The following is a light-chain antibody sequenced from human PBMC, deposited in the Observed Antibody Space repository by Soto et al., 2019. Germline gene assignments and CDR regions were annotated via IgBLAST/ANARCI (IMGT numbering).Light chain of an antibody. CDR2: GAS. V-gene: IGKV3-15*01. J-gene: IGKJ2*01. CDR3: QQSNNVPYT. CDR1: KSVSSN. Sequence: EIVMTQSPATLSVSPGERATLSCRASKSVSSNLALYQQKPVQAPRLLFYGASTRATGIPARFSGSGSGTHFTLTISSLKSEDFAVYYCQQSNNVPYTFGQGTKLEIK.